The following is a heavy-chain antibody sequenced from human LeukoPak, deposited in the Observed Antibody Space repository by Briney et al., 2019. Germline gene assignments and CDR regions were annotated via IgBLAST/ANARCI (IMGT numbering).Heavy chain of an antibody. J-gene: IGHJ4*02. CDR3: AREARSGSYYSIFDY. Sequence: GRSLRLSCAASGFTFSSYGMHWVRQAPRKGLEWVAVIWYDGSNKYYADSVKGRFTISRDNSKNTLYLQMNSLRAEDTAVYYCAREARSGSYYSIFDYWGQGTLVTVSS. CDR1: GFTFSSYG. V-gene: IGHV3-33*01. D-gene: IGHD3-10*01. CDR2: IWYDGSNK.